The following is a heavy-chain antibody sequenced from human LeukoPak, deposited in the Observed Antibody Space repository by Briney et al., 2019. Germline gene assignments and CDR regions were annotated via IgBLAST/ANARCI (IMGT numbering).Heavy chain of an antibody. J-gene: IGHJ4*02. CDR3: ARDLMYYYGSGSYSPWDY. V-gene: IGHV4-39*07. D-gene: IGHD3-10*01. CDR2: IYHSGST. Sequence: SETLSLTCTVSAGSISSSSYYWGWIRQPPGKGLEWIGSIYHSGSTYYNPSLKSRVTISVDTSKNQFSLKLSSVTAADTAVYYCARDLMYYYGSGSYSPWDYWGQGTLVTVSS. CDR1: AGSISSSSYY.